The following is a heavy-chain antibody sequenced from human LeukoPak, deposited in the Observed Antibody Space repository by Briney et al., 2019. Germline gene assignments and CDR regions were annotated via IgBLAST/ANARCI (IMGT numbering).Heavy chain of an antibody. V-gene: IGHV3-30-3*01. CDR1: GFTFSSYA. J-gene: IGHJ4*02. Sequence: PGGSLRLSCAASGFTFSSYAMHWVRQAPGKGLEWVAVISYDGSNKYYADSVKGRFTISRDNSKNTLYLQMNSLRAEDTAEYYCARDNGFDYSDNSGYFYWGQGTLVTVSS. CDR2: ISYDGSNK. D-gene: IGHD3-22*01. CDR3: ARDNGFDYSDNSGYFY.